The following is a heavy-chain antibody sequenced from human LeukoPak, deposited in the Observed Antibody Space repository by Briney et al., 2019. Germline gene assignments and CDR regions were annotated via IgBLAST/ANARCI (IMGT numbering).Heavy chain of an antibody. CDR2: TYYSGST. J-gene: IGHJ4*02. Sequence: SETLSLTCTVSGGSISSSSYYWGWIRQPPGKGLEWIGSTYYSGSTYYNPSLKSRVTISVDTSKNQFSLKLSSVTAADTAVYYCARISAVAGLDYWGQGTLVTVSS. D-gene: IGHD6-19*01. CDR1: GGSISSSSYY. V-gene: IGHV4-39*01. CDR3: ARISAVAGLDY.